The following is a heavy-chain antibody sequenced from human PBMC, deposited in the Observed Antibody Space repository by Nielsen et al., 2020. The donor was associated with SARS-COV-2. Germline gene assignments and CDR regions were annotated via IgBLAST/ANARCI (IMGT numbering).Heavy chain of an antibody. Sequence: GESLKISCAASGFPFSSYEMNWVRQAPGKALEWLSYIGGNGRNIFYADSVKGRFTISRDNAENSLSLQMNSLRAEDTAVYYCARDWLQVQTESYYYYGMDVWGQGTTVTVSS. CDR2: IGGNGRNI. CDR1: GFPFSSYE. D-gene: IGHD5-24*01. CDR3: ARDWLQVQTESYYYYGMDV. V-gene: IGHV3-48*03. J-gene: IGHJ6*02.